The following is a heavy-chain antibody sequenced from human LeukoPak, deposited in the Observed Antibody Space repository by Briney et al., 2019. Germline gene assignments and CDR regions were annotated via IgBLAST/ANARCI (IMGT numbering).Heavy chain of an antibody. V-gene: IGHV3-23*01. J-gene: IGHJ4*02. CDR3: AKRQCSGFNCAFFDL. Sequence: GGSLRLSCATSGFPFSDFSMTWVRQAPGKGLEWISVIFASGGTTYYADSVKGRFTISRDNSKNTLSLQMNSLGAEDTAVYYCAKRQCSGFNCAFFDLWGQGTLVTVSS. CDR2: IFASGGTT. CDR1: GFPFSDFS. D-gene: IGHD2-15*01.